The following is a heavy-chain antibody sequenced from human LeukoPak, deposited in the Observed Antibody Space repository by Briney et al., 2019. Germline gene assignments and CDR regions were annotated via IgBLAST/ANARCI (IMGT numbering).Heavy chain of an antibody. J-gene: IGHJ5*02. V-gene: IGHV1-2*02. CDR1: GYTFTGYY. CDR2: INPNSGGT. D-gene: IGHD2-2*01. CDR3: ARVQLDDQGWFDP. Sequence: ASVKVSCKASGYTFTGYYMHWVRQAPGQGLEWMGWINPNSGGTNYAQKFQGRVTMTRDTSISTAYMELSRLRSDDTAVYYCARVQLDDQGWFDPWGQGTLVTVSS.